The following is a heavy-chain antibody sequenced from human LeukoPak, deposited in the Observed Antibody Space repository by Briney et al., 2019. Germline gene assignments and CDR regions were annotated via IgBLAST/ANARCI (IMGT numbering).Heavy chain of an antibody. CDR3: STQGSSDY. V-gene: IGHV3-30*02. Sequence: GGSLRLSCAASGFTFSSYGMHWVSQAPGKGLEWVAFIRYDGSNKYYADSVKGRFTISRDNSKNTLYLQMNSLRAEDTAVYYCSTQGSSDYWGQGTLVTVSS. J-gene: IGHJ4*02. CDR1: GFTFSSYG. CDR2: IRYDGSNK. D-gene: IGHD1-1*01.